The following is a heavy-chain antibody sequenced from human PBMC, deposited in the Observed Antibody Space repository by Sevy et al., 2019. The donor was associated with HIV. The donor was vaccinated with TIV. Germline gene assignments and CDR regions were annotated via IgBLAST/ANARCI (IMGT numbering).Heavy chain of an antibody. V-gene: IGHV4-30-4*01. CDR2: IYYSEST. CDR1: GGSISSGDYY. D-gene: IGHD3-22*01. J-gene: IGHJ4*02. Sequence: SETLSLTCTVSGGSISSGDYYWSWIRQPPGKGLEWIGYIYYSESTYYSPSLSSRVTISVDTSKNQFSLKLSSVTAADTAVYYCVRERIGEATISPGGYDSSGYWGQGTLVTVSS. CDR3: VRERIGEATISPGGYDSSGY.